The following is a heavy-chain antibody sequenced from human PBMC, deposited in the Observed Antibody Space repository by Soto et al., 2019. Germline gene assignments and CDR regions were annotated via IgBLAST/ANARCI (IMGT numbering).Heavy chain of an antibody. Sequence: SETLSLTCTVSGGSISSYYWSWIRQPPGKGLEWIGYIYYSGSTNYNPSLKSRVTISVDTSKNQFSLKLSSVTAADTAVYYCARAPGTYYDILTGYYNLNWFDPWGQGTQVTSPQ. J-gene: IGHJ5*02. CDR1: GGSISSYY. V-gene: IGHV4-59*01. CDR2: IYYSGST. D-gene: IGHD3-9*01. CDR3: ARAPGTYYDILTGYYNLNWFDP.